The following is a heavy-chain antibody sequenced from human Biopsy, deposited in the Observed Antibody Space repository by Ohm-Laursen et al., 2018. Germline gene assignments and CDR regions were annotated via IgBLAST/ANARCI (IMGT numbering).Heavy chain of an antibody. V-gene: IGHV4-59*01. D-gene: IGHD4-23*01. J-gene: IGHJ4*02. CDR1: GVYISAYY. CDR2: ISYTGYT. CDR3: ARGSNDFGGLYFPR. Sequence: TLSLTCSVSGVYISAYYWSWIRQPPGKGLEWIGHISYTGYTSYNASLKSRVTISVDTSRNHFSLRLSSLTAADTAVYYCARGSNDFGGLYFPRWGQGTLLTVSS.